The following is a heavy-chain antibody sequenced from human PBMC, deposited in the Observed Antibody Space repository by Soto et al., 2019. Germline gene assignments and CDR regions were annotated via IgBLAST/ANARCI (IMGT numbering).Heavy chain of an antibody. CDR3: ARVSSSIVVVPDYGMDV. V-gene: IGHV1-18*04. D-gene: IGHD2-15*01. CDR1: GYTFISHG. Sequence: QVQLVQSGVEVKKPGASVKVSCKASGYTFISHGISWVRQAPGQGLEWMGWISGKNGNTNYAQKLQGRVTLTTDTSPSTAYMELRSLRSSDTAVYYCARVSSSIVVVPDYGMDVWGKGTTVTVSS. CDR2: ISGKNGNT. J-gene: IGHJ6*04.